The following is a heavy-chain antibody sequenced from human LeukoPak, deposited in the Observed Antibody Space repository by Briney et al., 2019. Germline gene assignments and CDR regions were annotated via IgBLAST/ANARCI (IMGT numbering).Heavy chain of an antibody. CDR1: GGTFSSYA. D-gene: IGHD5-18*01. J-gene: IGHJ4*02. Sequence: ASVKVSCKASGGTFSSYAISWVRQAPGQGLEWMGWISAYNGNTNYAQKLQGRVTMTTDTSTSTAYMELRSLRSDDTAVYYCARKESQLWPIDYWGQGTLVTVSS. CDR3: ARKESQLWPIDY. V-gene: IGHV1-18*01. CDR2: ISAYNGNT.